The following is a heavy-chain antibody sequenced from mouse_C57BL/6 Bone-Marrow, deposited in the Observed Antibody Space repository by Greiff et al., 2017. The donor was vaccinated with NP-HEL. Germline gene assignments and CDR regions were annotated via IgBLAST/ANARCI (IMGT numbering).Heavy chain of an antibody. D-gene: IGHD1-1*01. Sequence: QVQLQQPGAALVKPGASVKLSCQASGYTFTSYWMHWVKQRPGRGLAWIGRIAPNSGGTKFHEKFTTKATLTVDKPSSTAYMQLSSLTSEDSAVYYCARYYYGSRGWYFDVWGTGTTVTVSS. V-gene: IGHV1-72*01. CDR3: ARYYYGSRGWYFDV. J-gene: IGHJ1*03. CDR1: GYTFTSYW. CDR2: IAPNSGGT.